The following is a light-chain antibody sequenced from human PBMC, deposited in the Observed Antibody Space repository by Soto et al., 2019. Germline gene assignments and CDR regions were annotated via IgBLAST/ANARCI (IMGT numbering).Light chain of an antibody. V-gene: IGLV2-23*01. J-gene: IGLJ2*01. CDR1: SSDVGSYNL. CDR2: EGS. Sequence: QSALTQPASVSGSPGQSITISCTGTSSDVGSYNLVSWYQQHPGKAPKLMIYEGSKRPSGVSNRFSGSKSGNTASLTISGLQAEDEADYYCCSYAGSSTCLFGVGTKLTVL. CDR3: CSYAGSSTCL.